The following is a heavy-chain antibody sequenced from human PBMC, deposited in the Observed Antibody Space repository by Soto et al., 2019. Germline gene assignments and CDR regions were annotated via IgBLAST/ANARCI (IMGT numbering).Heavy chain of an antibody. CDR2: ISFDGTNK. D-gene: IGHD6-25*01. CDR1: GFTFYNYA. Sequence: TGGSLRLSCAASGFTFYNYAMHWVRQAPGKGLEWVAVISFDGTNKYSADSMKGRFTISRDNSKNTLFLQLNSLRPEDTAIYYCARSDGYNKIEYWGQGTLVTVSS. CDR3: ARSDGYNKIEY. J-gene: IGHJ4*02. V-gene: IGHV3-30-3*01.